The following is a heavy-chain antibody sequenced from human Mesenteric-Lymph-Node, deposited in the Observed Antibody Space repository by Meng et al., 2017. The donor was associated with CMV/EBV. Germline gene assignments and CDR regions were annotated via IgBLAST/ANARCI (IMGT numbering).Heavy chain of an antibody. Sequence: SGFTFSKFAMSWVRQAPGKGLEWVSAISGSGGSTDYADSVKGRFTISRDNSKNTLYLQMSSLRAEDTAVYYCAKRVDYDGSVWGDFDLWGRGTLVTVSS. J-gene: IGHJ2*01. CDR2: ISGSGGST. V-gene: IGHV3-23*01. CDR3: AKRVDYDGSVWGDFDL. CDR1: GFTFSKFA. D-gene: IGHD3-22*01.